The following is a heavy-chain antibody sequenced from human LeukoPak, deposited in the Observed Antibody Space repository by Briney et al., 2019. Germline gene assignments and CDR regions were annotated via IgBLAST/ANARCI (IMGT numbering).Heavy chain of an antibody. J-gene: IGHJ4*02. CDR3: ARDENIVVVPAAIDY. D-gene: IGHD2-2*01. CDR1: GFTLSSYG. Sequence: GGSLRLSCAASGFTLSSYGMHWVRQAPGEGLEWVAFIRYDGSNKYYADSVKGRFTISRDNAKNSLYLQMNSLRAEDTAVYYCARDENIVVVPAAIDYWGQGTLVTVSS. V-gene: IGHV3-30*02. CDR2: IRYDGSNK.